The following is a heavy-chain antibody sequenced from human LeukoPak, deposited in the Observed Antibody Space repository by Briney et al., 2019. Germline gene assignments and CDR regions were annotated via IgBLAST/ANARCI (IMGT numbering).Heavy chain of an antibody. Sequence: KPSETLSLTCTVSGGSISSGGYYWGWIRQPPGKGLEWIGYIYYSGSTYYNPSLKSRVTISVDTSKNQFSLKLTSVSAADTAVYYCARDREYSSGWYGLDYWGQGTLVTVSS. CDR1: GGSISSGGYY. V-gene: IGHV4-31*03. CDR3: ARDREYSSGWYGLDY. J-gene: IGHJ4*02. CDR2: IYYSGST. D-gene: IGHD6-19*01.